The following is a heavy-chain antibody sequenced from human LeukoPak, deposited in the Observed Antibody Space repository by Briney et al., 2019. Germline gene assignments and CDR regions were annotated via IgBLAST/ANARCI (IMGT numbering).Heavy chain of an antibody. D-gene: IGHD4-17*01. CDR3: ARGPTVTTDYFDY. CDR2: ISYDGSNK. CDR1: GFTFSSYA. V-gene: IGHV3-30-3*01. Sequence: GGSLRLSCAASGFTFSSYAMHWVRQAPGKGLEWVAVISYDGSNKYYADSVKGRFTISRDNSKNTLYLQMNSLRAEDTAVYYCARGPTVTTDYFDYWGQGTLVTVSS. J-gene: IGHJ4*02.